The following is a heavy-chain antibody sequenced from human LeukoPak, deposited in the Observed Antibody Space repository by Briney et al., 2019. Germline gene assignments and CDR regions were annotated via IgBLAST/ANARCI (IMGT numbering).Heavy chain of an antibody. Sequence: ASVKVSCKASGYTFTSYGISWVRQAPGQGLEWMGWISAYNGNTNYAQKLQGRVTMTTDTSTSTAYMELRSLRSDDTAVYYCAREAGGLAYCGGDCFSWFDPWGQGTLVTVSS. D-gene: IGHD2-21*02. CDR2: ISAYNGNT. V-gene: IGHV1-18*01. CDR1: GYTFTSYG. CDR3: AREAGGLAYCGGDCFSWFDP. J-gene: IGHJ5*02.